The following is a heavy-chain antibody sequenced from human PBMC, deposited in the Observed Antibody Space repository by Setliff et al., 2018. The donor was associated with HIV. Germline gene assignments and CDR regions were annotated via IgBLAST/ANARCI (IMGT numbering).Heavy chain of an antibody. CDR1: GGSLNSRNW. J-gene: IGHJ5*02. D-gene: IGHD3-10*01. CDR2: VFHSGSA. CDR3: ARDHVFGSRTGFDP. Sequence: SETLSLTCTVSGGSLNSRNWWRWVRQPPGKGLEWLGEVFHSGSANSNASLRSRVMISVDTSKNQFSRKLSAVTAADTAVYYCARDHVFGSRTGFDPWGPGILVTVSS. V-gene: IGHV4-4*02.